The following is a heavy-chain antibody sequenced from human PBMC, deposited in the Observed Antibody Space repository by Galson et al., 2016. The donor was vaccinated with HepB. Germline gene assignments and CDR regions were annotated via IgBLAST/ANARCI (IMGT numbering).Heavy chain of an antibody. CDR3: ARDTPLSDSRGYQLTFDY. Sequence: SVKVSCKASGYTFTSYAMNWMRQAPGQRPAWMGWINAGSGHTKYSHNFQARVTITRDTSASIVYMDLTSLRSEDPAVYYCARDTPLSDSRGYQLTFDYLGQGTLVTVSS. D-gene: IGHD3-22*01. CDR1: GYTFTSYA. V-gene: IGHV1-3*01. J-gene: IGHJ4*02. CDR2: INAGSGHT.